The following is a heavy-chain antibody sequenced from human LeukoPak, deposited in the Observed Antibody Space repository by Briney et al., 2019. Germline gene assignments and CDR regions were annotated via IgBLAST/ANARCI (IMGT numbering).Heavy chain of an antibody. CDR3: ARDGWFAESRYIDL. D-gene: IGHD3-10*01. CDR2: INHSRST. J-gene: IGHJ2*01. V-gene: IGHV4-34*01. Sequence: PSETLSLTCAVYGGSFSGYYWTWIRQPPGKGLEWIGEINHSRSTKYSPSLKSRVTISVDTSKNQFSLKLSSVTAADTAVYYCARDGWFAESRYIDLWGRGTLVTVSS. CDR1: GGSFSGYY.